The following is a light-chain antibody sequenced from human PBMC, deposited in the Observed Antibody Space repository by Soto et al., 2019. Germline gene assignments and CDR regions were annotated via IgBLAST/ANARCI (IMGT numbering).Light chain of an antibody. V-gene: IGLV2-14*01. J-gene: IGLJ1*01. Sequence: QSVLTQPASVSGSLGQSITMSCTGTSTGVGGYNFVSWYQQHPDKAPKLLIYEVTNRPSGVSNRFSGSKSGNTASLTISGLQAEDEADYYCSSYTSTGTPVFGTGTKATVL. CDR3: SSYTSTGTPV. CDR2: EVT. CDR1: STGVGGYNF.